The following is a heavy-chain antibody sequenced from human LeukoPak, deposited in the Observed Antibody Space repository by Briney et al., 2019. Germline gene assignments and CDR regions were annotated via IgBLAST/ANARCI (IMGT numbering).Heavy chain of an antibody. CDR3: ARVGHFSNWGTQWFDP. Sequence: SETLSLTCTVSGASISSSIYYWSWIRQPPGKGLEWIGTAYYTGGTYYNPSLNRRVTISVDTSKNQFSLKLTSVTAADTAVYFCARVGHFSNWGTQWFDPWGRGTLVTVSS. J-gene: IGHJ5*02. D-gene: IGHD7-27*01. V-gene: IGHV4-39*07. CDR2: AYYTGGT. CDR1: GASISSSIYY.